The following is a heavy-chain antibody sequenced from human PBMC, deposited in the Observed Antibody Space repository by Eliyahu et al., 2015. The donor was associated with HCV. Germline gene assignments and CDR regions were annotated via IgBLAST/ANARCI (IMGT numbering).Heavy chain of an antibody. CDR1: GFTVSSNY. V-gene: IGHV3-66*01. Sequence: EVQLVESGGGLVQPGGSLRLSCAASGFTVSSNYMSWVRQAPGKGLEWVSVIYSGGSTYYADSVKGRFTISRDNSKNTLYLQMNSLRAEDTAVYYCARADWLAPYYFDYWGQGTLVTVSS. CDR2: IYSGGST. J-gene: IGHJ4*02. D-gene: IGHD6-19*01. CDR3: ARADWLAPYYFDY.